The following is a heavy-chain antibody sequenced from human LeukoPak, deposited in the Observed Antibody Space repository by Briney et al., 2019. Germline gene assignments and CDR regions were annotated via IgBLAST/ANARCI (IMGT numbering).Heavy chain of an antibody. CDR2: ISSTSSHK. V-gene: IGHV3-21*01. Sequence: GGSLRLSCAASGFTFNIYSMNWVRQAPGKGLEWVSSISSTSSHKYYADSVKGRFTVSRDNAKNSLYLQMNSLRIEDTAVYYCASFMLTLSTVAPPFFDYWGQGTLVTVSS. CDR1: GFTFNIYS. D-gene: IGHD4-23*01. CDR3: ASFMLTLSTVAPPFFDY. J-gene: IGHJ4*02.